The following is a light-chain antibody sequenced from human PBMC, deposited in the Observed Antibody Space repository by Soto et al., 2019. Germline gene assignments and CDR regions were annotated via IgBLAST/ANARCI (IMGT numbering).Light chain of an antibody. V-gene: IGKV3-15*01. CDR2: GAS. Sequence: EIVMTQSPATLSVSPGERATLSCRASQSISSELAWYQQRPGQPPSLLIYGASTRATGVPDRFTGSGSGSDFTLTISGLQSEDFAVYYCQQGHNWPLTFGQGTRLEI. J-gene: IGKJ2*01. CDR1: QSISSE. CDR3: QQGHNWPLT.